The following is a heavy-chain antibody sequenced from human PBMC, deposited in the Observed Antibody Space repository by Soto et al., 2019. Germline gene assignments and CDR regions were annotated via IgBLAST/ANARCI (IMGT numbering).Heavy chain of an antibody. Sequence: ASVKVSCKASGYTFTSYFIHWVRQAPGQGLEWMGVFDPSGVATNSAQKFQGRLTITRDTSTSTAYMDLTSLGSDDTALYYCARVSRGAFDIWGQGTLVTVSS. CDR2: FDPSGVAT. CDR1: GYTFTSYF. J-gene: IGHJ3*02. V-gene: IGHV1-46*01. CDR3: ARVSRGAFDI.